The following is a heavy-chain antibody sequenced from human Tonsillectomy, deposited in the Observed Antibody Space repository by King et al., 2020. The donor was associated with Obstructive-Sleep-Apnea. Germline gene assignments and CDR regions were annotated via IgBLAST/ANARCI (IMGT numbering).Heavy chain of an antibody. Sequence: VQLVESGGEVKKPGASVKVSCTASGYTFAMYGISWVRQAPGQGLEWMGWISPYSGKTNYAQKLQGRVTMTTDTSTTTAYMELRSLRSDDTAVYYCAREPKSTYYYDSSGYCLDYWGQGTLVTVSS. CDR1: GYTFAMYG. CDR2: ISPYSGKT. CDR3: AREPKSTYYYDSSGYCLDY. V-gene: IGHV1-18*04. D-gene: IGHD3-22*01. J-gene: IGHJ4*02.